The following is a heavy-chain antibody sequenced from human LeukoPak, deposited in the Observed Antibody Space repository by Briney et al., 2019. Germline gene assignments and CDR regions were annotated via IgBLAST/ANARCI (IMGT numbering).Heavy chain of an antibody. CDR3: TRGPGYDYVWGSYRADY. J-gene: IGHJ4*02. CDR1: GFIFNSYA. V-gene: IGHV3-64*01. CDR2: ITSSGGST. D-gene: IGHD3-16*02. Sequence: QSGGSLRLSCEASGFIFNSYAMHWVRQAPGRGLEYVSAITSSGGSTFYANSVKGRFIISRDNSNNTLYLQMGSLRAEDTAVYYCTRGPGYDYVWGSYRADYWGQGTLVTVSS.